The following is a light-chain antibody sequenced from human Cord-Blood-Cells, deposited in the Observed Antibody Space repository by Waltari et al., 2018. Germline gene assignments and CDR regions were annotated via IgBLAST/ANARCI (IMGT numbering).Light chain of an antibody. V-gene: IGKV1-39*01. Sequence: DIQMTQSQSSLSASVGDRVTITCRASQSISSYLNWYQQKPGKAPKLLIYAASSLQSGVPSRFSGSGSGTDFTLTISSLQPEDFATYYCQQSYSTPGIGTFGQGTKVEIK. CDR3: QQSYSTPGIGT. CDR1: QSISSY. J-gene: IGKJ1*01. CDR2: AAS.